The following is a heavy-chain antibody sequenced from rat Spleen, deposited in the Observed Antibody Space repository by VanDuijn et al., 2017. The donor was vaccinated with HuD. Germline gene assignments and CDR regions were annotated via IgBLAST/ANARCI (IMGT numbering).Heavy chain of an antibody. CDR1: GFPFSDYN. V-gene: IGHV5-7*01. CDR3: ARQYYEGDWFAY. Sequence: EVQLVESGGGLVQPGRSLQLSCAASGFPFSDYNMAWVRQAPQKGLEWVATITYDGSNPYYRAPVKGRFTTSRDNAKSTLYPQMNSLRSEDTATYYCARQYYEGDWFAYWGQGTLVTVSS. CDR2: ITYDGSNP. J-gene: IGHJ3*01. D-gene: IGHD1-12*01.